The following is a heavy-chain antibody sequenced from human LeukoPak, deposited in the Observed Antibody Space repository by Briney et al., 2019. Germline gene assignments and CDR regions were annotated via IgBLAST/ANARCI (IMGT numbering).Heavy chain of an antibody. J-gene: IGHJ2*01. D-gene: IGHD2-2*01. CDR1: GYIYTSYD. Sequence: ASVKVSCKASGYIYTSYDINWVRQATGQGLEWMGWISAYNGNTNYAQKLHGRVTMTTDTSTSTAYMELRSLRSSDTAVYYCAAVRGYRSSPSCHPPNWYFDLWGRGTLVTVSS. CDR2: ISAYNGNT. V-gene: IGHV1-18*01. CDR3: AAVRGYRSSPSCHPPNWYFDL.